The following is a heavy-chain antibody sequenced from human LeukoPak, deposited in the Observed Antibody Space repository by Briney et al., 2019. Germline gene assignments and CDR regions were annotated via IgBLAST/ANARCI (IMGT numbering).Heavy chain of an antibody. CDR2: ISYDGSYE. J-gene: IGHJ5*02. Sequence: QPGGSLRLSWAASGFTFSAYGMHWVRQVPGKGLEWVAQISYDGSYEYYADSVKGRFTISRDNSKNTLYLQMNSLRAEDTAVYYCAKSSGELFSWFDPWGQGTLVTVSS. V-gene: IGHV3-30*18. D-gene: IGHD3-10*01. CDR1: GFTFSAYG. CDR3: AKSSGELFSWFDP.